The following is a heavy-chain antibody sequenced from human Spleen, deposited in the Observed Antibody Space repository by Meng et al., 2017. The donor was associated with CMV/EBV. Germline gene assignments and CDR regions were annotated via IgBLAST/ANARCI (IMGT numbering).Heavy chain of an antibody. Sequence: GGSLRLSCAASGFAFNDHYISWIRQTPGRGLEWVSYISTSGTSIYYADSVKGRFTISRDSARNSLHLQMIGLRAEDTAVYYCARSWSWECDSWGQGTLVTVSS. D-gene: IGHD3-10*01. J-gene: IGHJ4*02. CDR3: ARSWSWECDS. CDR1: GFAFNDHY. V-gene: IGHV3-11*01. CDR2: ISTSGTSI.